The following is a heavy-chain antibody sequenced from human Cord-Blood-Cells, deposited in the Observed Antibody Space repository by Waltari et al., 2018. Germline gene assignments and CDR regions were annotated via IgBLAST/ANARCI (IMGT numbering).Heavy chain of an antibody. J-gene: IGHJ4*02. CDR3: ARGLTSGYYDSSGYYY. V-gene: IGHV4-34*01. D-gene: IGHD3-22*01. Sequence: QVQLQQGGAGLLKPSGTLSSACAVFGGSFSGYYWSWIRQPPGKGLEWIGEIKHSGSTNYNPSLKSRVTISVDTSKNQFSLKLSSVTAADTAVYYCARGLTSGYYDSSGYYYWGQGTLVTVSS. CDR2: IKHSGST. CDR1: GGSFSGYY.